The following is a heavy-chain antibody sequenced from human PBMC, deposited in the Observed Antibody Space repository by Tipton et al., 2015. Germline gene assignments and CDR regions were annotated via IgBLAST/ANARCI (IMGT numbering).Heavy chain of an antibody. Sequence: TLSLTCAVSGDSISSNNWWSWVRQPPGKGLEWIGYIFHSGSTSYNPSLRSRVFISIDTSKNQFSLKLNSVTAADTAVYYCARGGAGYYYDSVGYLSWGQGTLVTVSS. V-gene: IGHV4-4*02. D-gene: IGHD3-22*01. CDR1: GDSISSNNW. CDR2: IFHSGST. J-gene: IGHJ5*02. CDR3: ARGGAGYYYDSVGYLS.